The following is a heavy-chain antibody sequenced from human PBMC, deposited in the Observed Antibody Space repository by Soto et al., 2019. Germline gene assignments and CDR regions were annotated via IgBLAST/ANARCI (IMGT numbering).Heavy chain of an antibody. D-gene: IGHD3-16*01. J-gene: IGHJ6*02. CDR1: GFTFSSYS. V-gene: IGHV3-48*02. CDR2: ISSSSSTI. CDR3: AREGGDYYYYYGMDV. Sequence: GGSLRLSCAASGFTFSSYSMNWVRQAPGKGLEWVSYISSSSSTIYYADSVKGRFTISRDNAKNSLYLQMNSLRDEDTAVYYCAREGGDYYYYYGMDVWGQGTTVTVSS.